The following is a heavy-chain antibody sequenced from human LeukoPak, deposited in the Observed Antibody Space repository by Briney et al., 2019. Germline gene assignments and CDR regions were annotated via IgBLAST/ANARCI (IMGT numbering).Heavy chain of an antibody. V-gene: IGHV4-59*01. D-gene: IGHD1-26*01. CDR1: GGSFSNYY. Sequence: SETLSLTCTVQGGSFSNYYWSWIRQPPGKGLEWIGHFYYSGSTTYSPSLKSRVTISVDTSRNQFSLKLTPVSAADTAVYFCARGQGGNYYLNYFDYWGQGALVTVSS. CDR2: FYYSGST. J-gene: IGHJ4*02. CDR3: ARGQGGNYYLNYFDY.